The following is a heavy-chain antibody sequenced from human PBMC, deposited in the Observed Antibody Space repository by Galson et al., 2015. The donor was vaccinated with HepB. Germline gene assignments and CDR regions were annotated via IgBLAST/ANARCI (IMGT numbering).Heavy chain of an antibody. V-gene: IGHV1-69*13. CDR1: GGTFSSYA. D-gene: IGHD6-19*01. J-gene: IGHJ4*02. Sequence: SVKVSCKASGGTFSSYAISWVRQAPGQGLEWMGGIIPIFGTANYAQKFQGRVTITADESTSTAYMELSSLRSEDTAVYYCAREHSSGWYAIYWGQGTLVTVSS. CDR2: IIPIFGTA. CDR3: AREHSSGWYAIY.